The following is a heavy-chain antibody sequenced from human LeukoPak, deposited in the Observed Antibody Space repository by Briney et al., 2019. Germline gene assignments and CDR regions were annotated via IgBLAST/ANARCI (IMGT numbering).Heavy chain of an antibody. CDR1: GGSFSGYY. J-gene: IGHJ4*02. CDR3: ARGRRGVVTAN. CDR2: INHNGST. Sequence: KPSETLSLTCAVYGGSFSGYYWSWIRQPPGKGLEWIGEINHNGSTNYNPSLKSRVTIPVDTSKKQFSLKLSSVTAADTAVYYCARGRRGVVTANWGQGTLVTVSS. V-gene: IGHV4-34*01. D-gene: IGHD2-21*02.